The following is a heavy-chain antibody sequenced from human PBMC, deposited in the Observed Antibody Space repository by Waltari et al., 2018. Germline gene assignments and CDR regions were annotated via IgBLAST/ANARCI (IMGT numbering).Heavy chain of an antibody. J-gene: IGHJ4*02. CDR1: GGTFSSYA. CDR3: ARNNGAVLRFLEWLN. CDR2: IIPILGIA. Sequence: QVQLVQSGAEVKKPGSSVKVSCKASGGTFSSYAISWVRQAPGQGLEWMGGIIPILGIANYAQKFQGRVTITADKSTSTAYMELSSLRSEDTAVYYCARNNGAVLRFLEWLNWGQGTLVTVSS. V-gene: IGHV1-69*10. D-gene: IGHD3-3*01.